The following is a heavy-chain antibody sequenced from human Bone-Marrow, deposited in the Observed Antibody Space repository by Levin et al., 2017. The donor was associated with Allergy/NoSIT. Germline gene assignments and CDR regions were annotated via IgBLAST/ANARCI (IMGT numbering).Heavy chain of an antibody. CDR1: GFTFSDYG. J-gene: IGHJ6*02. V-gene: IGHV3-30*18. Sequence: GGSPRLSCVVSGFTFSDYGFHWVRQAPGKGLEWVAAISYDGFKKYYADSVKGRITISRDDFKNTLYLQMNSLRGEDTATYYCAKAPPDGSGSFGMDVWGRGTTVTVSS. D-gene: IGHD3-10*01. CDR3: AKAPPDGSGSFGMDV. CDR2: ISYDGFKK.